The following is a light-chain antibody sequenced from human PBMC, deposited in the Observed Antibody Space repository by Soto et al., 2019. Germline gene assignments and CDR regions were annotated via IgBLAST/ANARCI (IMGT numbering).Light chain of an antibody. CDR1: NSNIGSNT. V-gene: IGLV1-44*01. Sequence: QSVLTQPPSASGTPGQRVTISCSGSNSNIGSNTVNWYQQLPGTAPKLLIYYEVTKRPLGVPDRFSGSKSGNTASLTVSGLQAEDEADYYCSSYAGSDNPYVFGTGTKVTVL. CDR3: SSYAGSDNPYV. J-gene: IGLJ1*01. CDR2: YEVT.